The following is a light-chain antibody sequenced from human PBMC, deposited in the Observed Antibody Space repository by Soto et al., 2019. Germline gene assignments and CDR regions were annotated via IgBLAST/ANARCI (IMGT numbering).Light chain of an antibody. CDR2: EVN. CDR3: CSYARGCTLVV. CDR1: SSDVGAYNY. Sequence: QSVLTQPASVSGSPGQSITIPCTGTSSDVGAYNYVSWYQQRPTKAPKLLIYEVNTRPSGVSTRFSGSKSGITASLTISGLQPEDEADYYCCSYARGCTLVVFGGGTKLTVL. J-gene: IGLJ3*02. V-gene: IGLV2-14*01.